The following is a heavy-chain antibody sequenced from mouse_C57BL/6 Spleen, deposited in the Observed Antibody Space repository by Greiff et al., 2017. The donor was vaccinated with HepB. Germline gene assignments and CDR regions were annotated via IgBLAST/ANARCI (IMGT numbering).Heavy chain of an antibody. CDR3: ARYYGSSYEGAMDY. D-gene: IGHD1-1*01. CDR1: GFTFSDYG. V-gene: IGHV5-17*01. Sequence: EVNLVESGGGLVKPGGSLKLSCAASGFTFSDYGMHWVRQAPEKGLEWVAYISSGSSTIYYADTVKGRFTISRDNAKNTLFLQMTSLRSEDTAMYYGARYYGSSYEGAMDYWGKGTSVTVSS. CDR2: ISSGSSTI. J-gene: IGHJ4*01.